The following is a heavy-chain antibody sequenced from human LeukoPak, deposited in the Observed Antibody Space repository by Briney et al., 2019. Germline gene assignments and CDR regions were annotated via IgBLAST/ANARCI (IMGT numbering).Heavy chain of an antibody. CDR2: ISFDGSNK. D-gene: IGHD3-16*01. CDR3: AREELGSSLGFDP. V-gene: IGHV3-30-3*01. J-gene: IGHJ5*02. Sequence: GGSLRLSCAASGFTFSSYTIHWVRQPPGKGLEWVAVISFDGSNKYYADSVKGRFTISRDNSKNTLYLQLNSLRAEDTAVYYCAREELGSSLGFDPWGQGTLVTVSS. CDR1: GFTFSSYT.